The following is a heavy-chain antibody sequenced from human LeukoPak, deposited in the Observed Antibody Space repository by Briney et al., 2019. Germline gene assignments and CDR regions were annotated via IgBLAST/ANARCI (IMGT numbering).Heavy chain of an antibody. CDR1: GYRFTSYD. CDR3: TRGYSYGFDY. CDR2: MNPNSGNT. V-gene: IGHV1-8*03. Sequence: ASVKVSCKASGYRFTSYDINWVRQATGQGLEWMGWMNPNSGNTGYAQKFQGRVTITRNISIRTAYMEVSSLRSEDTAVHYCTRGYSYGFDYWGQGTLVTVSS. D-gene: IGHD5-18*01. J-gene: IGHJ4*02.